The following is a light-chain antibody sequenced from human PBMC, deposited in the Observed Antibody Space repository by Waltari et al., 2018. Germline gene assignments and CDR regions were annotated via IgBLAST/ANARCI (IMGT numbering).Light chain of an antibody. CDR1: QSISRW. V-gene: IGKV1-5*03. CDR2: KAS. CDR3: QQYDRYPYT. Sequence: DIQMTQSPSTLSASVGDRVTIPCRASQSISRWLAGYQQKPGKAPKLLIYKASSLESGVPSRFSGNGSGTEFTLTISNLQPDDFAIYYCQQYDRYPYTFGQGTKLEIK. J-gene: IGKJ2*01.